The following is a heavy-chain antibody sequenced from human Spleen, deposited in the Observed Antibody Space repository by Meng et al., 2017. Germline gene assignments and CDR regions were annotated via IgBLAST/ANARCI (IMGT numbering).Heavy chain of an antibody. V-gene: IGHV4-39*07. CDR2: IYYSGST. CDR3: ARYHMTTVTREWYYFDY. J-gene: IGHJ4*02. D-gene: IGHD4-17*01. CDR1: GGSISSSSYY. Sequence: SETLSLTCTVSGGSISSSSYYWGWIRQPPGKGLEWIGSIYYSGSTYYNPSLKSRVTISVDTPKNQFSLKLSSVTAADTAVYYCARYHMTTVTREWYYFDYWGQGTLVTVSS.